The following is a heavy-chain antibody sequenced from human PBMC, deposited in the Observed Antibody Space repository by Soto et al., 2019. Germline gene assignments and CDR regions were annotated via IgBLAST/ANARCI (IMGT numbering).Heavy chain of an antibody. CDR3: ARHVVVTAITWFDP. D-gene: IGHD2-21*02. V-gene: IGHV4-39*01. J-gene: IGHJ5*02. CDR1: GGSISSSSYY. Sequence: SETLSLTCTVSGGSISSSSYYWGWIRQPPGKGLEWIGSIYYSGSTYYNPSLKSRVTISVDTSKNQFSLKLSSVTAADTAVYYCARHVVVTAITWFDPWGQGTLVTVSS. CDR2: IYYSGST.